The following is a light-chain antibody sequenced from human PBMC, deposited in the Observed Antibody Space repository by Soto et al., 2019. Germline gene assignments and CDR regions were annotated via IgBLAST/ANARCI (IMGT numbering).Light chain of an antibody. CDR3: QQYNNGSA. CDR1: QSVSSS. V-gene: IGKV3-15*01. CDR2: GAS. Sequence: EIVMTQSPASLSVSPGERANLSFRASQSVSSSLAWYQQKPGQAPKLLISGASTRATGIPDRFSGSGSGTEFTLTISSLQSEDFSVYYCQQYNNGSAFGQWTRLDMK. J-gene: IGKJ5*01.